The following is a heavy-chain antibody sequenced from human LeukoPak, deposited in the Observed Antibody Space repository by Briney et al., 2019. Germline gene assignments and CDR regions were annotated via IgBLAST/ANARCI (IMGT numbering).Heavy chain of an antibody. CDR3: ARDGGSHIFDY. Sequence: GGSLRLSCAASGFTFSSYGMHWVRQAPGKGLEWVAVISYDGSNKYYADSVKGQFTISRDNSKNTLYLQMNSLRAADTAVYYCARDGGSHIFDYWGQGTLVTVSS. CDR2: ISYDGSNK. D-gene: IGHD2-15*01. V-gene: IGHV3-30*03. CDR1: GFTFSSYG. J-gene: IGHJ4*02.